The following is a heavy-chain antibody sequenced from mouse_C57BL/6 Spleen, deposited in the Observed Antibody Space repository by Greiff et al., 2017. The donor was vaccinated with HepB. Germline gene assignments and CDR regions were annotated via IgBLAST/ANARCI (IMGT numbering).Heavy chain of an antibody. J-gene: IGHJ4*01. V-gene: IGHV3-6*01. CDR2: ISYDGSN. CDR1: GYSITSGYY. D-gene: IGHD2-5*01. CDR3: ARESNYVNYYAMDY. Sequence: EVQLVESGPGLVKPSQSLSLTCSVTGYSITSGYYWNWIRQFPGNKLEWMGYISYDGSNNYNPSLKNRISITRDTSKNQFFLKLNSVTTEDTATYYCARESNYVNYYAMDYWGQGTSVTVSS.